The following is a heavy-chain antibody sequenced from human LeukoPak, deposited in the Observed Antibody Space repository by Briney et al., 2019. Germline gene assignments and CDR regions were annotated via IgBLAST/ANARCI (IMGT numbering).Heavy chain of an antibody. Sequence: PGGSLRLSCAASGFTFSSYSMNWVRQAPGKGLEWVSSISSSSSYIYYADSVKGRFTISRDNAKNTLYLQMNSLRAEDTAVYYCASEGLWFGDPPERFDPWGQGTLVTVSS. CDR1: GFTFSSYS. CDR3: ASEGLWFGDPPERFDP. V-gene: IGHV3-21*01. CDR2: ISSSSSYI. D-gene: IGHD3-10*01. J-gene: IGHJ5*02.